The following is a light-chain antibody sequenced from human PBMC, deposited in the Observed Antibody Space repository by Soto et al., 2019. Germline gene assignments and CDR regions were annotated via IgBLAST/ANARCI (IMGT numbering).Light chain of an antibody. CDR3: QQYDWSLTWT. CDR2: DAS. CDR1: QSISRW. V-gene: IGKV1-5*01. J-gene: IGKJ1*01. Sequence: DIQMTQSPSTLSASVGDRVTITCRASQSISRWLAWYQQKPGKAPKALIYDASTLRSGVPSRFSGGGSGTEFTLTISRLQPDDFANYYCQQYDWSLTWTFGPGTKVDIK.